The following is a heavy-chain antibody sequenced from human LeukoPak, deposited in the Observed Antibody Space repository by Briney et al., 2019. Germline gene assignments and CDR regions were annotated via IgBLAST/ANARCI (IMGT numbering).Heavy chain of an antibody. Sequence: ASVKVSCKASGYTFTGYYMHWVRQAPGQGLEWMGWINPDSGGTNYAQKFQGRVTMTRDTSISTAYMELSRLRSDDTAVYYCARTYRSTVTPFDYWGQGTLVTVSS. J-gene: IGHJ4*02. V-gene: IGHV1-2*02. CDR1: GYTFTGYY. CDR3: ARTYRSTVTPFDY. CDR2: INPDSGGT. D-gene: IGHD4-17*01.